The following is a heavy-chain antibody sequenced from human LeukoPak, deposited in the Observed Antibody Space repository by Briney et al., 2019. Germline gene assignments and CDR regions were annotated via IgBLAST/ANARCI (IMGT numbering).Heavy chain of an antibody. CDR3: ARDQMVQGVIYYFDY. Sequence: PGGSLRLSCAASGFTFSSYGMHWVRQAPGKGLEWVAVIWYDGSNKYYADSVKGRFTISRDNSKNTLYLQMNSLRAGDTAVYYCARDQMVQGVIYYFDYWGQGTLVTVSS. CDR1: GFTFSSYG. V-gene: IGHV3-33*01. D-gene: IGHD3-10*01. J-gene: IGHJ4*02. CDR2: IWYDGSNK.